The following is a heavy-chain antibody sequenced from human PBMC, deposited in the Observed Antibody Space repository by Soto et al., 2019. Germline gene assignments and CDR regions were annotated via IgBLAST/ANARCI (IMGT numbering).Heavy chain of an antibody. D-gene: IGHD6-19*01. CDR1: RATAIRNY. CDR3: ARGPVDGHHLYDV. J-gene: IGHJ6*01. V-gene: IGHV3-53*01. CDR2: IYSGGST. Sequence: GMPRRHSRSGSRATAIRNYLIPCPQAPGKGLEWVSVIYSGGSTYYADSVKGRFTISRDNSKNTLYLQMNSLRAEDTAVYYCARGPVDGHHLYDV.